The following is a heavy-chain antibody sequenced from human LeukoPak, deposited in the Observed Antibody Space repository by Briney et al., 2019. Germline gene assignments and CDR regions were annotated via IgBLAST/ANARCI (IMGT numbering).Heavy chain of an antibody. CDR3: ARSAGYCSSTSCFRYFDY. CDR1: GGSISSYY. Sequence: PSETLSLTCTVSGGSISSYYWSWIRQPPGKGLEWIGYIYYSGSTNYNPSLKSRVTISVDTSKNQFSLKLSSVPAADTAVYYCARSAGYCSSTSCFRYFDYWGQGTLVTVSS. D-gene: IGHD2-2*01. CDR2: IYYSGST. J-gene: IGHJ4*02. V-gene: IGHV4-59*08.